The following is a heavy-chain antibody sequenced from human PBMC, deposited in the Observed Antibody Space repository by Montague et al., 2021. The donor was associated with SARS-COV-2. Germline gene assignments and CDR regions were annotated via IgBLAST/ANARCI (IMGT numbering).Heavy chain of an antibody. CDR3: ARDLDSFYGMDV. J-gene: IGHJ6*02. V-gene: IGHV4-39*07. Sequence: SETLSLTCTVSGGSISSSSYSWGWIRQPTGKGLEWIGSIYYSGSTYHNPSLQSRVTISVDTSKNQFSLKLSAVTAADKAVYYCARDLDSFYGMDVWGQGTTVTVSS. CDR1: GGSISSSSYS. CDR2: IYYSGST.